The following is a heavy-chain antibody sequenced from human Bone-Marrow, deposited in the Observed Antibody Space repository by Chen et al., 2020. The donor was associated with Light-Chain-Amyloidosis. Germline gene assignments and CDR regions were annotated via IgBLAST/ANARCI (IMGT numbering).Heavy chain of an antibody. Sequence: QVQRVASGGGVVQPGRSLRLSCSASAFTFSRYGMHWVRQARGKGLEWVAVISYDGSNKYYADSVKGRFTISRDNSKNTLYLQMNSLRAEDTAVYYCAKGGYYDRTPDSFDIWGQGTMVTVSS. D-gene: IGHD3-22*01. V-gene: IGHV3-30*18. CDR1: AFTFSRYG. J-gene: IGHJ3*02. CDR3: AKGGYYDRTPDSFDI. CDR2: ISYDGSNK.